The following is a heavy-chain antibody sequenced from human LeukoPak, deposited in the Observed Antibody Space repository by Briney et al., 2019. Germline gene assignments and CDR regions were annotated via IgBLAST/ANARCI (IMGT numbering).Heavy chain of an antibody. V-gene: IGHV4-61*02. CDR3: ATKRGCRGPSSPYGVFDY. J-gene: IGHJ4*02. CDR2: VYRDGTT. Sequence: SETLSLTCTVSGDCINSGSYYWSWIRQPAGKGLEWSGRVYRDGTTTYNPSLKSRVTISLDTSKNQFALKLSSLTAADTAVYYGATKRGCRGPSSPYGVFDYGGQEPRFTVSS. D-gene: IGHD2-2*01. CDR1: GDCINSGSYY.